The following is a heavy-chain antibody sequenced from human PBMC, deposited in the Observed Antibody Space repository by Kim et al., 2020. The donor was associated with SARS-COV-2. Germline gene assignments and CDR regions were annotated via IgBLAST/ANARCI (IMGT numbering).Heavy chain of an antibody. J-gene: IGHJ3*01. D-gene: IGHD2-21*01. CDR2: ISHSGTT. CDR3: ARQVISAWFNFDL. V-gene: IGHV4-38-2*02. Sequence: SETLSLTCTVSGSSISPGYYWGWLRQSPGKGLVWLGSISHSGTTYFNPSLKTRVTISVDTSKNQFSLKMTSATAADTAVYYCARQVISAWFNFDLWGQGT. CDR1: GSSISPGYY.